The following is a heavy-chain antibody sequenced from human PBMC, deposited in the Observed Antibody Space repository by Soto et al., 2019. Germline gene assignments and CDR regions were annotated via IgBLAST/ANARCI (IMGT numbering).Heavy chain of an antibody. J-gene: IGHJ6*03. CDR2: INPNSGGT. D-gene: IGHD3-3*01. CDR1: GYTFTGYY. V-gene: IGHV1-2*04. CDR3: ARSPGITIFGVVTTPDYYYMDV. Sequence: GASVKVSCKASGYTFTGYYMHWVRQAPGQGLEWMGWINPNSGGTNYAQKFQGWVTMTRDTSISTAYMELSRLRSDDTAVYYCARSPGITIFGVVTTPDYYYMDVWAKGPRSPSP.